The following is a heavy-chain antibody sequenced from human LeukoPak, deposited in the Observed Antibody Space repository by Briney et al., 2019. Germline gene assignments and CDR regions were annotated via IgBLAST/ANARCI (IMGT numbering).Heavy chain of an antibody. J-gene: IGHJ4*02. V-gene: IGHV3-74*01. D-gene: IGHD1-26*01. CDR3: ARGTGSHYSLGY. CDR1: GFTFSSYW. Sequence: GGSLRLSCAASGFTFSSYWMHWVRQAPGKGLVWVSRINSDGSSTNYADSVKGRFTISRDNAKNTLYLQMDSLRAEHTAMYYCARGTGSHYSLGYWGQGTLVPVSS. CDR2: INSDGSST.